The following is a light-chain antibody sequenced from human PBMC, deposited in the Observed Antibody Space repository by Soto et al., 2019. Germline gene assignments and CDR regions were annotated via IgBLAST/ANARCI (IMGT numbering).Light chain of an antibody. CDR3: SSYTSSSTLEV. Sequence: QSVLTQPASVCGSPGQSITISCTGTSSDVGGYNYVSWYQHHPGKAPKLMIYDVSNRPSGVSNRFSGSKSGNTASLTISGLQAEDEADYYCSSYTSSSTLEVFGTRTKLTVL. CDR1: SSDVGGYNY. CDR2: DVS. J-gene: IGLJ1*01. V-gene: IGLV2-14*03.